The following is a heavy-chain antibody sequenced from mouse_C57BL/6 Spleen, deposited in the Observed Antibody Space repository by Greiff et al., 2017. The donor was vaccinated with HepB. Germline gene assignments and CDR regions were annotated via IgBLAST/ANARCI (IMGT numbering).Heavy chain of an antibody. CDR1: GYTFTEYT. J-gene: IGHJ3*01. CDR2: FYPGSGSI. Sequence: QVQLKESGAELVKPGASVKLSCKASGYTFTEYTIHWVKQRSGQGLEWIGWFYPGSGSIKYNEKFKDKATLTADKSSSTVYMELSRLTSEDSAVYFCARHEEGAYYSNYAWFAYWGQGTLVTVSA. D-gene: IGHD2-5*01. CDR3: ARHEEGAYYSNYAWFAY. V-gene: IGHV1-62-2*01.